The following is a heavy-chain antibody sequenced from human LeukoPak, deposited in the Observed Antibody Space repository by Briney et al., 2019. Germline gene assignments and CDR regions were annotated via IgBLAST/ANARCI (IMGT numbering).Heavy chain of an antibody. J-gene: IGHJ4*02. CDR2: ISACNGNN. Sequence: EASVKVSCEASGYTFTSYGISWVRQAPGQGLEWMGWISACNGNNNYAPMLQGRVTMTTDTSTSTAHMELRSLRSDDTAVYYCARDQRAEGFEELYDYWGQGTLVTVSS. CDR1: GYTFTSYG. D-gene: IGHD3-10*01. CDR3: ARDQRAEGFEELYDY. V-gene: IGHV1-18*04.